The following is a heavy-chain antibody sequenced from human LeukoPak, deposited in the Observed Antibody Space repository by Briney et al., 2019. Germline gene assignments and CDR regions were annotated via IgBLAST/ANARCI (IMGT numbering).Heavy chain of an antibody. V-gene: IGHV3-23*01. J-gene: IGHJ4*02. D-gene: IGHD6-19*01. CDR2: ISSSGGST. CDR1: GFTFSTYD. Sequence: PGGSLRLSCAASGFTFSTYDMHWGRQAPGKGLEWVAGISSSGGSTYYADSVKGRFIISRDSSKNTLYLQLNSLRADDTAVYYCAKPRAVAAPLVGDFDYWGQGTLVTVSS. CDR3: AKPRAVAAPLVGDFDY.